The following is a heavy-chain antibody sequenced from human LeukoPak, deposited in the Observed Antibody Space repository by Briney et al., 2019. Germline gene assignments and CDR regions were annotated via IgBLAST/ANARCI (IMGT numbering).Heavy chain of an antibody. CDR1: GFDFSSYS. D-gene: IGHD3-3*01. CDR2: ISPWSDYI. CDR3: ARVHTEAYYDFWSSLYYFDY. Sequence: GGSLRLSCAASGFDFSSYSMNWVRQAPGKGLEWVSAISPWSDYIYYVDSVKGRFTISRDYAKNSLYLQMNSLRAEDTAVYYCARVHTEAYYDFWSSLYYFDYWGQGTLVTVSS. J-gene: IGHJ4*02. V-gene: IGHV3-21*01.